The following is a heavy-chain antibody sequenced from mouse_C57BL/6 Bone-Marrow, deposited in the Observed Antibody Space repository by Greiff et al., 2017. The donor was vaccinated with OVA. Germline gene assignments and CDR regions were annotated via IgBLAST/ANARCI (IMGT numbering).Heavy chain of an antibody. V-gene: IGHV5-6*02. D-gene: IGHD2-14*01. CDR3: ARPGIGGYFAY. CDR1: GFTFSSYG. J-gene: IGHJ3*01. CDR2: ISSGGSYT. Sequence: EVKLVESGGDLVKPGGSLKLSCAASGFTFSSYGMSWVRQTPDKRLEWVATISSGGSYTYYPDSVKGRFTISRDNAKNTLYLQMSSLKSEDTAMYYCARPGIGGYFAYLGQGTLVTVSA.